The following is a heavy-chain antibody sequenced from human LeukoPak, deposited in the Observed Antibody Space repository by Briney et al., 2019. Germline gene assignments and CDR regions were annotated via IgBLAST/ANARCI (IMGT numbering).Heavy chain of an antibody. V-gene: IGHV4-4*07. CDR2: IYTSGST. D-gene: IGHD3-22*01. CDR1: GGSISSYY. Sequence: PSETLSLTCTVSGGSISSYYWSWIRQPAGKGLEWIRRIYTSGSTNYNPSLKSRVTMSVDTSKNQFSLKLSSVTAADTAVYYCARGGYYYDSSGYYAFHIWGQGTMVTVSS. CDR3: ARGGYYYDSSGYYAFHI. J-gene: IGHJ3*02.